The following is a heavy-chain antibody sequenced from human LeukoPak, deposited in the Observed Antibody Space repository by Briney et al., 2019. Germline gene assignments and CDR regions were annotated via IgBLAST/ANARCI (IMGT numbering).Heavy chain of an antibody. CDR3: GSTNYNPSLTSRVNISVDTSKNQFSLKLSSVTAADTAVDYCARREGYYGSSGYYFDY. D-gene: IGHD1-1*01. Sequence: SETLSLTCTASGGSISTYYWSWIRQPPGKGLEWIGSMYRSRSTNYNPSLMKGLTISADTSKNQFFLKLSTMLGADTPVYHSGSTNYNPSLTSRVNISVDTSKNQFSLKLSSVTAADTAVDYCARREGYYGSSGYYFDYWGQGTLVTVSS. CDR2: MYRSRST. J-gene: IGHJ4*02. CDR1: GGSISTYY. V-gene: IGHV4-59*08.